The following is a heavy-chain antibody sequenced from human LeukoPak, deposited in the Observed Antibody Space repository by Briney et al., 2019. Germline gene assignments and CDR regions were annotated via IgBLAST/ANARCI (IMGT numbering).Heavy chain of an antibody. D-gene: IGHD5-18*01. CDR3: AKETSGYSYGGGTLDY. V-gene: IGHV3-23*01. CDR1: GFIFSSYA. J-gene: IGHJ4*02. CDR2: ISGSGGST. Sequence: GGSLRLSCAASGFIFSSYAMSWVRQAPGKGLEWVTAISGSGGSTYYADSVKGRFTISRDNSKNTLYLQMNSLRAEDTAVYYCAKETSGYSYGGGTLDYWGQGTLVTVSS.